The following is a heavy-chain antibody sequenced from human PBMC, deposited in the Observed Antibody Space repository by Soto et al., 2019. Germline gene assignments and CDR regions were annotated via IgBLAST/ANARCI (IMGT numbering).Heavy chain of an antibody. CDR2: IDPSDSYT. D-gene: IGHD2-15*01. CDR3: ARGVAEDYYYYGMDV. CDR1: GYSFTSYW. V-gene: IGHV5-10-1*01. Sequence: PGESLKISCKGSGYSFTSYWISWVRQMPVKGMEWMGRIDPSDSYTNYSPSFQGHVTISADKSISTAYLQWSSLKASDTAMYYCARGVAEDYYYYGMDVWGQGTTVTVSS. J-gene: IGHJ6*02.